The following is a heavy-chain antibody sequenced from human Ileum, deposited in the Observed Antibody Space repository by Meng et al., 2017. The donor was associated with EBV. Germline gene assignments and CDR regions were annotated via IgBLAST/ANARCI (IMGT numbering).Heavy chain of an antibody. V-gene: IGHV4-61*08. CDR3: ARERGGGDRGIQ. CDR1: NGSVSSYGYY. D-gene: IGHD2-21*02. J-gene: IGHJ4*02. CDR2: MSYTGST. Sequence: QVQLNDSGPGLVKPSETLSLTCSVSNGSVSSYGYYWTWIRQPPGKGLEWIGYMSYTGSTNYKSTLKSRVTISVDKSKNQFSLKLSSVTAADTAVYYCARERGGGDRGIQWGQGTLVTVSS.